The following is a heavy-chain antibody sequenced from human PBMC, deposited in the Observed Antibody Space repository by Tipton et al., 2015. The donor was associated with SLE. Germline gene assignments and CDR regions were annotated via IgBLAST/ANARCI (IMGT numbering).Heavy chain of an antibody. CDR1: GGSFSGYY. J-gene: IGHJ4*02. CDR3: ARTLGVGYCSGGACFEPFDS. CDR2: INHSGST. Sequence: TLSLTRTVYGGSFSGYYWNWIRQPPGKGLEWIGEINHSGSTNYNPSLKSRVTMSVDTSKNQFSLKLSSVTAVDTAVYYCARTLGVGYCSGGACFEPFDSWGQGTLVTVSS. V-gene: IGHV4-34*01. D-gene: IGHD2-15*01.